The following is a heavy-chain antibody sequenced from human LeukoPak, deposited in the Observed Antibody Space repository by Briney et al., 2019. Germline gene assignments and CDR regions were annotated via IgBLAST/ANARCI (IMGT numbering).Heavy chain of an antibody. V-gene: IGHV3-23*01. J-gene: IGHJ5*02. CDR1: GLNFNTHA. Sequence: GGSLRLSCEVSGLNFNTHAMNWVRQAPGKGLEWVSAVSHSGTDTYYADSVKGRFTISRDNSKNTLYLQMSSLRAEDTALYYCAKAIGGRRLQPYLWGQGTLVTVSP. CDR3: AKAIGGRRLQPYL. D-gene: IGHD5-24*01. CDR2: VSHSGTDT.